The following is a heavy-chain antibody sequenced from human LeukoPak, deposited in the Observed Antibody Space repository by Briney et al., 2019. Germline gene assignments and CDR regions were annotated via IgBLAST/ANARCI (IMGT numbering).Heavy chain of an antibody. CDR3: ARVEDVGIAVAGTSNYFDY. CDR1: GFTFSSYW. V-gene: IGHV3-7*03. CDR2: IKQDGSEK. J-gene: IGHJ4*02. Sequence: GGSLRLSCAASGFTFSSYWMSWVRQAPGKGLEWVANIKQDGSEKYYVDSVKGRFTISRDNAKNSLYLQMNSLRAEDTAVYYCARVEDVGIAVAGTSNYFDYWGQGTLVTVSS. D-gene: IGHD6-19*01.